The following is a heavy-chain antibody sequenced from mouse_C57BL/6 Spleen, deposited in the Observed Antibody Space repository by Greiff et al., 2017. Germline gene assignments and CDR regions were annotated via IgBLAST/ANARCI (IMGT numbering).Heavy chain of an antibody. CDR2: IDPSDSYT. CDR1: GYTFTSYW. D-gene: IGHD1-1*01. J-gene: IGHJ4*01. Sequence: QVQLQQPGAELVKPGASVKLSCKASGYTFTSYWIQWVKQRPGQGLEWIGEIDPSDSYTNYNQKFKGKATLTVDTSSSTAYMQLSSLTSEDSAVYYCATPITTVVDYAMDYWGQGTSVTVSS. V-gene: IGHV1-50*01. CDR3: ATPITTVVDYAMDY.